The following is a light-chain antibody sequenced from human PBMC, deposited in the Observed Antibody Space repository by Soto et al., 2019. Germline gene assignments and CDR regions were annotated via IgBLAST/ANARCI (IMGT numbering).Light chain of an antibody. J-gene: IGKJ4*01. V-gene: IGKV2-28*01. CDR2: LGS. CDR3: MQALQSPLT. CDR1: QSLLQSNGYNC. Sequence: EIVMTQSPLSLPVTPGEPASISCSSSQSLLQSNGYNCLDWYLQKPGQSPQLLIDLGSNRASGVPDRFSGSGSGTDFTLKISRVEAEDVGVYYCMQALQSPLTFGGGTKVEIK.